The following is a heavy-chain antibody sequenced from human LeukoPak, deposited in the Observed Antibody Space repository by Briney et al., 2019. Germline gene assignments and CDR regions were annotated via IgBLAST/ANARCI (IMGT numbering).Heavy chain of an antibody. J-gene: IGHJ4*02. V-gene: IGHV3-48*04. Sequence: PGRSLRLSCASSGVIISSDSMIWVRQAPGKGLEWVSYISSSGTTIYYADSVKGRFTISRDNAKNSLYLQMNSLRAEDTAIYYCSRGVWYCSGGSCYLDYWGQGTLVTVSS. CDR3: SRGVWYCSGGSCYLDY. CDR2: ISSSGTTI. D-gene: IGHD2-15*01. CDR1: GVIISSDS.